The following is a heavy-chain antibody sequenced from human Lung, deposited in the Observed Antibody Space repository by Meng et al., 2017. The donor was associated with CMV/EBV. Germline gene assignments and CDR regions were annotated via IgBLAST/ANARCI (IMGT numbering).Heavy chain of an antibody. D-gene: IGHD3-10*01. CDR3: AREGYDYDSGSYYYYFDH. CDR2: ISSSSSYV. Sequence: LTXAASRFSSYTLNWVRQAPGKGLEWVSSISSSSSYVYYADSVKGRFTISRDNAKNSLYLQMNSLRAEDTAVYYCAREGYDYDSGSYYYYFDHWGQGXLVTVSS. V-gene: IGHV3-21*01. CDR1: RFSSYT. J-gene: IGHJ4*02.